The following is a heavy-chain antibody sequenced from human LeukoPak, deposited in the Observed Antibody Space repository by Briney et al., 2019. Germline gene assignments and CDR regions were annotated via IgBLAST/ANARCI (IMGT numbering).Heavy chain of an antibody. CDR2: ISSSSSYI. CDR3: ARVIYGSGSYYRSY. V-gene: IGHV3-21*01. D-gene: IGHD3-10*01. CDR1: GFTFSSYS. J-gene: IGHJ4*02. Sequence: GGSLRLSCAASGFTFSSYSMNWVRQAPGKGLEWVSSISSSSSYIYYADSVKGRFTVSRDNAKNSLYLQMNSLRAEDTAVYYCARVIYGSGSYYRSYWGQRTLVTVSS.